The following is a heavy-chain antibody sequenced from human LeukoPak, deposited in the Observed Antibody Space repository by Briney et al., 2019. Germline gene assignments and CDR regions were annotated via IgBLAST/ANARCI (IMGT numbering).Heavy chain of an antibody. V-gene: IGHV3-74*01. J-gene: IGHJ4*02. D-gene: IGHD3-16*02. CDR3: ARNYVWGNYRYFDY. CDR1: GFTFSSYW. Sequence: GGSLRLSCAASGFTFSSYWMHWVRQAPGKGLVWVSRINSDGTSTSNADSVKGRFTISRGNAKNTLYLQMNSLRAEDTAVYYCARNYVWGNYRYFDYWGQGTLVTVSS. CDR2: INSDGTST.